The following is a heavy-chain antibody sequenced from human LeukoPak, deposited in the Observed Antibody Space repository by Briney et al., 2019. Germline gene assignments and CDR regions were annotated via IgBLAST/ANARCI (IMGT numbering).Heavy chain of an antibody. V-gene: IGHV3-74*01. CDR1: GFTFSSYW. CDR3: VKAYSSGWYSSGAFDI. Sequence: GGSLRLSCAASGFTFSSYWMHWVRQAPGKGLVWVSRINSDGSSTSYADSVKGRFTISRDNSKNTLYLQMSSLRAEDTAVYYCVKAYSSGWYSSGAFDIWGQGTMVTVSS. CDR2: INSDGSST. J-gene: IGHJ3*02. D-gene: IGHD6-19*01.